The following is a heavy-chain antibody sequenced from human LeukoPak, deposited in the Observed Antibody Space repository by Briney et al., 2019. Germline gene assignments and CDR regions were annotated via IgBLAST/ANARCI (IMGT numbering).Heavy chain of an antibody. CDR1: GYTFTPYY. J-gene: IGHJ4*02. CDR3: AGDQRGGRISWYSHFDF. Sequence: VASVKVSCKAYGYTFTPYYMHWVRQAPGQGLEWMGIINPTSANTRYAQKFQGRVTMTRDTSTSTVYMELSSLTSEDTAVYYCAGDQRGGRISWYSHFDFWGQGTLVTVSS. V-gene: IGHV1-46*01. D-gene: IGHD6-13*01. CDR2: INPTSANT.